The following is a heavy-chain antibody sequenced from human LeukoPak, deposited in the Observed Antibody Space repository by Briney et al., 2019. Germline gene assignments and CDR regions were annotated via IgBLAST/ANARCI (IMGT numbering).Heavy chain of an antibody. CDR3: AKDEKKYCTNGVCYFY. D-gene: IGHD2-8*01. Sequence: GGSLRLSCAASGFTFSSYAMSWVRQAPGKGLEWVSAISGSGGSTYYADSVKGRFTISRDNSKNTLYLQMNGLRAEDTAVYYCAKDEKKYCTNGVCYFYWGQGTLVTVSS. J-gene: IGHJ4*02. V-gene: IGHV3-23*01. CDR1: GFTFSSYA. CDR2: ISGSGGST.